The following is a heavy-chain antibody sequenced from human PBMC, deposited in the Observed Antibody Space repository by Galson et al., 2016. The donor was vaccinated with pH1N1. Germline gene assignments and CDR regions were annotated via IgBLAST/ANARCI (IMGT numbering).Heavy chain of an antibody. D-gene: IGHD4-17*01. CDR1: GFSLSDIGMR. CDR2: IDWDGDE. J-gene: IGHJ4*02. V-gene: IGHV2-70*04. Sequence: PALVKPTQTLTLTCRFSGFSLSDIGMRVSWIRQPPGKALEWLARIDWDGDEFYNTSLRTRLSISKDTSKNQVVLTMTNMDPVDTATYYCARNGYGDYVGYLDYWGQGTLVTVSS. CDR3: ARNGYGDYVGYLDY.